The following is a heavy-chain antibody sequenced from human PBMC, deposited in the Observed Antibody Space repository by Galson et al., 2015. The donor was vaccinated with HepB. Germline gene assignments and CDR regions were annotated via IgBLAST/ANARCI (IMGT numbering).Heavy chain of an antibody. V-gene: IGHV3-30*18. Sequence: SLRLSCAASGFTFSSYGMHWVRQAPGKGLEWVAVISYDGSNKYYADSVKGRFTISRDSSKNTLYLQMNSRRAEDTAVYYCAKDGPTYYDFWSGYSYYYWGQGTLVTVSS. J-gene: IGHJ4*02. CDR2: ISYDGSNK. CDR1: GFTFSSYG. D-gene: IGHD3-3*01. CDR3: AKDGPTYYDFWSGYSYYY.